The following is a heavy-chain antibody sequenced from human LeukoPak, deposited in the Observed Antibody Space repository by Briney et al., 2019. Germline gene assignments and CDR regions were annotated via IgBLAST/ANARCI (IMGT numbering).Heavy chain of an antibody. CDR1: GGSISSGDYY. CDR3: ASGYDFWSGYYEGIFDI. Sequence: PSETLSLTCTVSGGSISSGDYYWSWIRQPPGKGLEWIGHIYYSGSTYYNPSLKSRVTISVDTSKNQFSLKLSSVTAADTAVYYCASGYDFWSGYYEGIFDIWGQGTMVTVSS. CDR2: IYYSGST. D-gene: IGHD3-3*01. J-gene: IGHJ3*02. V-gene: IGHV4-30-4*08.